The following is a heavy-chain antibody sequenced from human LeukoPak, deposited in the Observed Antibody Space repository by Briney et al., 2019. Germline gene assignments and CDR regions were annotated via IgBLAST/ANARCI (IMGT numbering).Heavy chain of an antibody. V-gene: IGHV3-23*01. D-gene: IGHD1-26*01. Sequence: GGSLRLSCAASGFTFSSYAMSWVRQAPGKGLELVSAISGSGGSTYYADSVKGRFTISRDNSNNTLYLQMNSLRAEDTAVYYCAKGWELLYWDFDLWGRGTLVTVSS. CDR3: AKGWELLYWDFDL. CDR1: GFTFSSYA. J-gene: IGHJ2*01. CDR2: ISGSGGST.